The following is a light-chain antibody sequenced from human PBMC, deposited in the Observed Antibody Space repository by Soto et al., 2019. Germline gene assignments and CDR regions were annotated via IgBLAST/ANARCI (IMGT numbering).Light chain of an antibody. CDR3: QQYGSSRT. CDR1: QTVSNNY. Sequence: EIVFTQSPGTLSLSPGERATLSCRASQTVSNNYLAWYQQKPGQAPRLFIYGASTRATGIPDRFSGSGSGTDFTLTISRLEPEDFAVYYCQQYGSSRTFGQGTKV. CDR2: GAS. V-gene: IGKV3-20*01. J-gene: IGKJ1*01.